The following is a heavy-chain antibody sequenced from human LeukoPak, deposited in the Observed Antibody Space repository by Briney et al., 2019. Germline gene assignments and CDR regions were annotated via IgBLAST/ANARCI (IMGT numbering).Heavy chain of an antibody. J-gene: IGHJ4*02. Sequence: PSETLSLTCTVSGGSISSSSYYWGWIRQPPGKGLEWIGSIYYSGSTYYNPSLKSRVTISVDTSKIQFSLKLSSVTAADTAVYYCARGRDLDYYGSGSSLANLLFDYWGQGTLVTVSS. CDR2: IYYSGST. CDR1: GGSISSSSYY. V-gene: IGHV4-39*07. D-gene: IGHD3-10*01. CDR3: ARGRDLDYYGSGSSLANLLFDY.